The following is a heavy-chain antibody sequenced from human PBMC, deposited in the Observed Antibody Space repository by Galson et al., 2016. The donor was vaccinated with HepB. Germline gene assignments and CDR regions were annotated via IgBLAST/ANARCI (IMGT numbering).Heavy chain of an antibody. CDR2: VNPVLNTA. CDR1: GVTFTNYA. V-gene: IGHV1-69*01. CDR3: AGQMSASGNSPFDY. Sequence: SCKASGVTFTNYAISWVRQAPGQGLEWMGGVNPVLNTANYAQKFQGRVTITADESTGTSFMELKYLRSGDTALYYCAGQMSASGNSPFDYWGQGALVTASA. D-gene: IGHD3-10*01. J-gene: IGHJ4*02.